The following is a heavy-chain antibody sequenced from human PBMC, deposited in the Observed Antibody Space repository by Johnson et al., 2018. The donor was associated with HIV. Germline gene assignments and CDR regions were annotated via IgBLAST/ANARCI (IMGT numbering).Heavy chain of an antibody. V-gene: IGHV3-66*01. J-gene: IGHJ3*02. CDR3: ARSSGYYGTDAFDI. D-gene: IGHD3-22*01. CDR1: GITVSSSY. Sequence: MLLVESGGGLVQPGGSLRLSCAASGITVSSSYMSWVRQAPGKGLEWVSVIYSGCNTYYADSVRGRFTISRDNSKNTLYLQMNSLRPEDTAVYYCARSSGYYGTDAFDIWGQGTMVTVSS. CDR2: IYSGCNT.